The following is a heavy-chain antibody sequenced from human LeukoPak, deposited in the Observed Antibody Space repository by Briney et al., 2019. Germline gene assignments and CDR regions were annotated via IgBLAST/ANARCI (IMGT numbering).Heavy chain of an antibody. CDR1: GFTFSSYD. D-gene: IGHD5-24*01. J-gene: IGHJ4*02. CDR2: ISYDGSNK. CDR3: ASPTRRDGYNLDY. Sequence: GRTLRLSCAASGFTFSSYDMHWVRQAPGKGLEGVAVISYDGSNKYYADTVKGRFTISRDNSKNTLYLQMNSLRAEDTAVYYCASPTRRDGYNLDYWGQGTLVTVSS. V-gene: IGHV3-30-3*01.